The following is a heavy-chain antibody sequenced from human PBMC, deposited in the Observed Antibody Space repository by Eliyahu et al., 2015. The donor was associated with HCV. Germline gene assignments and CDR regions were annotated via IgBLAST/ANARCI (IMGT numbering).Heavy chain of an antibody. V-gene: IGHV3-23*01. CDR1: GFTFXXYX. CDR2: ITGNGGGT. D-gene: IGHD6-19*01. Sequence: EVQLLESGGXLVQPGGSLXXSCAASGFTFXXYXMXWVRQAPGKGLEWVSAITGNGGGTYYADSVKGRFTISRDNSKNTVSLQMNSLRAEDSAVYYCAKDVTASSGWYYFDYWGQGTLVTVSS. J-gene: IGHJ4*02. CDR3: AKDVTASSGWYYFDY.